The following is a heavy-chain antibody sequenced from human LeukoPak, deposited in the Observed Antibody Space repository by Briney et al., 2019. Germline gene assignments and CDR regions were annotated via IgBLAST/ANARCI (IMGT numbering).Heavy chain of an antibody. CDR1: GYTFTGYY. CDR2: INPNSGGT. Sequence: ASVKVSRKASGYTFTGYYMHWVRQAPGQGLEWMGRINPNSGGTNYAQKFQGRVTMNRDTSISTAYMELSRLRSDDTAVYYCASGVSSGYYILDYWGQGTLVTVSS. V-gene: IGHV1-2*06. D-gene: IGHD3-22*01. CDR3: ASGVSSGYYILDY. J-gene: IGHJ4*02.